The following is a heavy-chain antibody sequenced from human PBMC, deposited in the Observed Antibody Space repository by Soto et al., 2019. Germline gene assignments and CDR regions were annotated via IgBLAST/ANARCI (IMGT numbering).Heavy chain of an antibody. CDR2: IIPIFGSA. J-gene: IGHJ6*02. D-gene: IGHD2-2*02. CDR3: AGTREIPYYHGMDV. Sequence: QVQLVQSGAEVKKPGSSVKVSCKAPGGTLSSYAINWVRQAPGQGLEWMGGIIPIFGSANYAPKFQGRATISADDSTSTAYMEVSSLRSEDTAVYYCAGTREIPYYHGMDVWGQGTTVTVSS. V-gene: IGHV1-69*01. CDR1: GGTLSSYA.